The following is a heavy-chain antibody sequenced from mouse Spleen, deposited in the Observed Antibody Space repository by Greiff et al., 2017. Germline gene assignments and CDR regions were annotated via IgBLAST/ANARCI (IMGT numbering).Heavy chain of an antibody. CDR1: GYTFTDYY. CDR2: INPNNGGT. D-gene: IGHD1-1*01. Sequence: EVQLQQSGPELVKPGASVKISCKASGYTFTDYYMNWVKQSHGKSLEWIGDINPNNGGTSYNQKFKGKATLTVDKSSSTAYMELRSLTSEDSAVYYCARNFHYYGSSSFAYWGQGTLVTVSA. J-gene: IGHJ3*01. V-gene: IGHV1-26*01. CDR3: ARNFHYYGSSSFAY.